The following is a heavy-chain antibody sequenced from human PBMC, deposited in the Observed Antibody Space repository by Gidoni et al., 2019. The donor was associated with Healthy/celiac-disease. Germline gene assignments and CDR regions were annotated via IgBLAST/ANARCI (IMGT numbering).Heavy chain of an antibody. D-gene: IGHD3-22*01. CDR1: GFTFSSYA. J-gene: IGHJ3*02. CDR3: ASFRERGDYYDSSGYPKGAFDI. CDR2: KSYDGSNK. Sequence: QVQLVESGGGVVQPGRSLRLSCAASGFTFSSYAMHWFRQAPGKGLEWVAVKSYDGSNKYYADSVKGRFTISRDNSKNTLYLQMNSLRAEDTAVYYCASFRERGDYYDSSGYPKGAFDIWGQGTMVTVSS. V-gene: IGHV3-30-3*01.